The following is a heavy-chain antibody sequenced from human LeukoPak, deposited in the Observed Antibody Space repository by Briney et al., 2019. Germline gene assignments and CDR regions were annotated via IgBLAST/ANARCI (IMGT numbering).Heavy chain of an antibody. CDR3: ASSTAMVQDAFDI. V-gene: IGHV1-69*06. D-gene: IGHD5-18*01. J-gene: IGHJ3*02. CDR1: GGTFSSYA. CDR2: IIPIFGTA. Sequence: ASVKVSCKASGGTFSSYAISWVRQAPGQGLEWMGGIIPIFGTANYAQKFQGRVTITADKSTSTAYMELSSLRSEDTAVYYCASSTAMVQDAFDIWGQGTMVTVSS.